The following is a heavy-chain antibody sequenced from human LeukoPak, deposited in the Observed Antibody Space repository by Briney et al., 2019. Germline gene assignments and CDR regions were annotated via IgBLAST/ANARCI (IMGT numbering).Heavy chain of an antibody. CDR2: INHSGST. Sequence: PSETLSLTCAVYGGSFSGYYWSWIRQPPGKGLEWIGEINHSGSTNYNPSLKSRVTISVDTSKDQFSLKLSSVTAADTAVYYCARDPGTKIVGSTHFDYWGQGTLVTVSS. CDR3: ARDPGTKIVGSTHFDY. J-gene: IGHJ4*02. CDR1: GGSFSGYY. D-gene: IGHD3-22*01. V-gene: IGHV4-34*01.